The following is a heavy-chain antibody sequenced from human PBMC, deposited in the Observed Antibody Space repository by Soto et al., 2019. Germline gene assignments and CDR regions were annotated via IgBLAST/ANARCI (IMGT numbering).Heavy chain of an antibody. CDR2: ITWNSGSV. CDR3: ATGSPFYYYGMDV. CDR1: GFSFDDYA. V-gene: IGHV3-9*01. Sequence: GGSLRLSCAASGFSFDDYAMHWVRQVPGKGLEWVSGITWNSGSVAYADSVRGRFTISRDNAKNSLYLQMNSLRDGDTALYYCATGSPFYYYGMDVWGQGTTVTVSS. D-gene: IGHD1-26*01. J-gene: IGHJ6*02.